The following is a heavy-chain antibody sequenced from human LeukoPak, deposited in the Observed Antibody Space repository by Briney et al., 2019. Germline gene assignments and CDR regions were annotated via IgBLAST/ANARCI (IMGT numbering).Heavy chain of an antibody. CDR2: IYHSGST. J-gene: IGHJ4*02. CDR3: ARAPAVAGIFDY. Sequence: SETLSLTCTVSGYSISSGYYWGWIRQPPGKGLEWIGSIYHSGSTYYNPSLKSRVTISVDTSKNQFSLQLNSVTPEDTAVYYCARAPAVAGIFDYWGQGTLVTVSS. V-gene: IGHV4-38-2*02. CDR1: GYSISSGYY. D-gene: IGHD6-19*01.